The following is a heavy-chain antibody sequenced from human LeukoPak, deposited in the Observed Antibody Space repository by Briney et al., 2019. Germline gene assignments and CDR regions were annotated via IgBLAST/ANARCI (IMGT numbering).Heavy chain of an antibody. CDR2: INPNSGGT. Sequence: GASVKVSCKASGYTFTGYYMHWVRQAPGQGLEWMGWINPNSGGTNYAQKFQGGVTMTRDTSISTAYMELSRLRSDDTAVYYCARDEKIYYDSSGYYRDWGQGTLVTVSS. CDR1: GYTFTGYY. CDR3: ARDEKIYYDSSGYYRD. V-gene: IGHV1-2*02. J-gene: IGHJ4*02. D-gene: IGHD3-22*01.